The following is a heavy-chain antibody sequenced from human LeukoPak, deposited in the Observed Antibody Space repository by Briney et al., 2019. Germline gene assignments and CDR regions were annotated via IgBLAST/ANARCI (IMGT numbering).Heavy chain of an antibody. J-gene: IGHJ4*01. D-gene: IGHD3-22*01. CDR1: GFTFSSYS. Sequence: GGSLRLSCAASGFTFSSYSMNWVRQAPGKGLEWVSSISSSSSYIYYADSVKGRFTISRDNAKNSLYLQMNSLRAEDTAVYYCAREPEYGSSGYYPNYFDYWGQGTLVTVSS. V-gene: IGHV3-21*01. CDR2: ISSSSSYI. CDR3: AREPEYGSSGYYPNYFDY.